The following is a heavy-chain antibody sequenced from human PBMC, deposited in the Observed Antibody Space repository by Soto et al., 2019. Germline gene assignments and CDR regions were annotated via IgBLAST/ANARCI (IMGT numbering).Heavy chain of an antibody. CDR2: IKQDGSEK. Sequence: GGSLRLSCAASGFTFSSYWMSWVRQAPWKGLEWVANIKQDGSEKYYVDSVKGRFTISRDNAKNSLYLQMNSLRAEDTAVYYCARSLSGYYTIPLDYWGQGTLVTVSS. CDR3: ARSLSGYYTIPLDY. J-gene: IGHJ4*02. D-gene: IGHD3-3*01. V-gene: IGHV3-7*05. CDR1: GFTFSSYW.